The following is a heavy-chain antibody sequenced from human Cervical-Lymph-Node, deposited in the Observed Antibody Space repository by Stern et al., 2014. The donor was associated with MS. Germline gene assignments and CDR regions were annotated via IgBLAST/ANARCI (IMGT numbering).Heavy chain of an antibody. CDR2: RYPGDYDT. CDR3: ARLPRMATITFDY. D-gene: IGHD5-24*01. V-gene: IGHV5-51*01. Sequence: VQLVESGAEVKKPGESLKISCKGSGYSFTSYWIGWVRQVPGKGLEWMGIRYPGDYDTKYSPSIQGPVTISADKSISTAHRQWSSLKASDTAMYYCARLPRMATITFDYWGQGTLVTVSS. J-gene: IGHJ4*02. CDR1: GYSFTSYW.